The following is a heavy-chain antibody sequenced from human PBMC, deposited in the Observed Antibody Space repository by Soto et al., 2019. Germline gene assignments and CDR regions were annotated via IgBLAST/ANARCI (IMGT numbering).Heavy chain of an antibody. J-gene: IGHJ5*02. CDR1: GGTFSSYA. V-gene: IGHV1-69*01. CDR3: AGDLEDTCMVRSSWFDP. D-gene: IGHD5-18*01. CDR2: IIPIFGTA. Sequence: QVQLVQSGAEVKKPGSSVNGSCKASGGTFSSYAISWVRQAPGQGRAWMGGIIPIFGTANYAQKFQGRVTMTADESTRAAYRELSSLRSEDTVVYYDAGDLEDTCMVRSSWFDPWGQGTLVSVCS.